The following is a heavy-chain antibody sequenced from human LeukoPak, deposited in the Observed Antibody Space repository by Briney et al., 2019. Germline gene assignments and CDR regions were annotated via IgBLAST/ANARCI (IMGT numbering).Heavy chain of an antibody. CDR2: IQYDGSIK. CDR1: GFTFTNFA. J-gene: IGHJ4*02. D-gene: IGHD5-12*01. Sequence: GGSLRLPCAASGFTFTNFAIHWVRQAPGKGLEWVAFIQYDGSIKYYADSVKGRFTISRDNAKNSLYLQMNSLRAEDTAVYYCARLSGGGYDYPFDYWGQGTLVTVSS. CDR3: ARLSGGGYDYPFDY. V-gene: IGHV3-30*02.